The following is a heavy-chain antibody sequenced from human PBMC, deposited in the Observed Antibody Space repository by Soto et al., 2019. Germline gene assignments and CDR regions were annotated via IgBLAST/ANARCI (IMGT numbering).Heavy chain of an antibody. J-gene: IGHJ4*02. V-gene: IGHV1-2*02. CDR1: GYTFTGYY. Sequence: QVQLVQSGAEVKKPGASVKVSCKPSGYTFTGYYIHWVRQAPGQGLGWMGWINPNSGATNYARKIQGRVTMTRDTSISAGNMELNSLTSDDTAVYYCARSKLTDYSIDYWGQGTRDTDSS. CDR3: ARSKLTDYSIDY. CDR2: INPNSGAT. D-gene: IGHD4-4*01.